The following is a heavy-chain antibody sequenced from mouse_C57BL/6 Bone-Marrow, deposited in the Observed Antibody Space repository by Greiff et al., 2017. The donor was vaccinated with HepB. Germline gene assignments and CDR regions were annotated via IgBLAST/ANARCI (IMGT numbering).Heavy chain of an antibody. CDR2: IRNKATGYTT. V-gene: IGHV7-3*01. D-gene: IGHD1-1*01. CDR3: ARYDYYYGSWYFDV. Sequence: DVMLVESGGGLVQPGGSLSLSCAASGFTFTDYYMSWVRQTPGKALEWLGFIRNKATGYTTEYSASVKGRFTIYRDNSQIILYLKMNALRAEDSANYYCARYDYYYGSWYFDVWGTGTTVTVSS. J-gene: IGHJ1*03. CDR1: GFTFTDYY.